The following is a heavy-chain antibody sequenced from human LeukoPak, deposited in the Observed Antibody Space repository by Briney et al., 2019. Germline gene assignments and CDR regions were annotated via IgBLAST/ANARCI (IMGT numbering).Heavy chain of an antibody. J-gene: IGHJ1*01. CDR3: ARAEGYCSSTSCSEYFQH. D-gene: IGHD2-2*01. Sequence: SETLSLTCTVSSGSIRDTTYYLGWIRQPPGKLLEWIGNMYYRGSTYYNPSLKSRVTISADTSKNQFSLKLSSVTAADTAVYYCARAEGYCSSTSCSEYFQHWGQGTLVTVSS. V-gene: IGHV4-39*01. CDR1: SGSIRDTTYY. CDR2: MYYRGST.